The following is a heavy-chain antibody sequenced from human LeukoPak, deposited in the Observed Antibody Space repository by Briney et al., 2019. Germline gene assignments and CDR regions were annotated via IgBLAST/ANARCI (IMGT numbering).Heavy chain of an antibody. D-gene: IGHD3-3*01. CDR1: GGSISSSSYY. Sequence: PSETLSLTCTVSGGSISSSSYYWGWIRQPPGKGLEWIGSIYYSGSAYYNPSLKSRVTISVDTSKNQFSLKLSSVTAADTAVYYCARGGTYDFWSGFSSRWFDPWGQGTLVTVSS. CDR2: IYYSGSA. J-gene: IGHJ5*02. CDR3: ARGGTYDFWSGFSSRWFDP. V-gene: IGHV4-39*01.